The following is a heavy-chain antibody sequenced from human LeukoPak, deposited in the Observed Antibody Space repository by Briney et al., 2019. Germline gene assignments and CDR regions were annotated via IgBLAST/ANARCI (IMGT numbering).Heavy chain of an antibody. J-gene: IGHJ3*01. D-gene: IGHD1-14*01. V-gene: IGHV3-74*01. CDR1: GFSLTNTW. Sequence: GGSLRLSCTASGFSLTNTWMHWVRQVPVKGLEWVSRVNTYGINTNYAESVRGRFTISRDNSKNTLFLQMDSLRAEDSAIYFCAREFNPEDALDLWGQGTRVTVSA. CDR2: VNTYGINT. CDR3: AREFNPEDALDL.